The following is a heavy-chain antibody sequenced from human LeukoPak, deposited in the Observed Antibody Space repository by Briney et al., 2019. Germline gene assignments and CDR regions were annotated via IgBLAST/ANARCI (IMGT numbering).Heavy chain of an antibody. CDR1: GSISSSNW. V-gene: IGHV3-21*01. CDR3: ARAIVAATGFDY. CDR2: ISSSSSYI. D-gene: IGHD5-12*01. Sequence: GSISSSNWWSWVRQAPGKGLEWVSSISSSSSYIYYADSVKGRFTISRDNAKNSLYLQMNSLRAEDTAVYYCARAIVAATGFDYWG. J-gene: IGHJ4*01.